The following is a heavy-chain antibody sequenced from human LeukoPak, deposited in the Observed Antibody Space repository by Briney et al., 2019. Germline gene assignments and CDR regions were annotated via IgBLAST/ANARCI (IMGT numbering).Heavy chain of an antibody. CDR1: GSTFSNYW. D-gene: IGHD4-17*01. J-gene: IGHJ4*02. CDR3: ARDARVGDPFDY. Sequence: PGGSLRLSCAASGSTFSNYWMHWVRQAPGKGLVWVSRIRIDGDTSYADSVRGRFTISRDNSKNTLYLQMNSLRVEDTAVYYCARDARVGDPFDYWGQGILVTVSS. V-gene: IGHV3-74*01. CDR2: IRIDGDT.